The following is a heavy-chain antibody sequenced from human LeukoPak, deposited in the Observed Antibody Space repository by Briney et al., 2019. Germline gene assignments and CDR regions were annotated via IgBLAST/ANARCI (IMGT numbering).Heavy chain of an antibody. V-gene: IGHV3-30-3*01. D-gene: IGHD5-24*01. CDR2: ISYDGSNK. J-gene: IGHJ4*02. CDR1: GFTFSSYA. Sequence: QTGGSLRLSCAASGFTFSSYAMHWVRQAPGKGLEWVAVISYDGSNKYYADSVKGRFTISRDNSKNTLYLQMNSLRAEDTAVYYCATVGYNNHLDYWGQGTLVTVSS. CDR3: ATVGYNNHLDY.